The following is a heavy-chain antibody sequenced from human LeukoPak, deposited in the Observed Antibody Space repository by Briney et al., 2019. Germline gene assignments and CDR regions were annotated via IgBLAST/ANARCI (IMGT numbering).Heavy chain of an antibody. V-gene: IGHV4-31*03. D-gene: IGHD4-23*01. J-gene: IGHJ3*02. CDR2: IYYGGST. Sequence: PQTLSLTPTVSPGSISRGGYYWSWIRQHPGNGLEWIGYIYYGGSTNYNPSLKSRVTMSVDTSKNQCSLKLISMTAADTAVYYCARPGYGGGPDAFDIWGQGTMVTVSS. CDR3: ARPGYGGGPDAFDI. CDR1: PGSISRGGYY.